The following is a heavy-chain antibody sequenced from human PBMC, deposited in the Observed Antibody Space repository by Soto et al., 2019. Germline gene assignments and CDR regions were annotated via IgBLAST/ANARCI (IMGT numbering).Heavy chain of an antibody. Sequence: QAQLVQSGPEVKKPGASVKVSCKASGYRFTSYGISWVRQAPGQGLEWLGWISAYDDNTKYAQTLQGRVSMSTDTSMNTAYMELRSLRSDDTAMYYCARGGYYDSSGSRNYHYYGMNVWGQGTTVTVSS. J-gene: IGHJ6*02. CDR1: GYRFTSYG. D-gene: IGHD3-22*01. V-gene: IGHV1-18*01. CDR2: ISAYDDNT. CDR3: ARGGYYDSSGSRNYHYYGMNV.